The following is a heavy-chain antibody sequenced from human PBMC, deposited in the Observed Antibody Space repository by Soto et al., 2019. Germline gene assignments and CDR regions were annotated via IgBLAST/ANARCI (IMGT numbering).Heavy chain of an antibody. CDR3: ARRGSSGWYDVEEAFDI. CDR1: GGSISSSNW. J-gene: IGHJ3*02. Sequence: SETLSLTXAVSGGSISSSNWWSWVRQPPGKGLEWIGEIYHSGSTNYNPSLKSRVTISVDKSKNQFSLKLSSVTAADTAVYYCARRGSSGWYDVEEAFDIWGQGTMVTVSS. V-gene: IGHV4-4*02. CDR2: IYHSGST. D-gene: IGHD6-19*01.